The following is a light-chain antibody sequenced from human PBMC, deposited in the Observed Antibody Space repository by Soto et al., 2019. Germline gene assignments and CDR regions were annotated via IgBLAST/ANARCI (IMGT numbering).Light chain of an antibody. CDR3: QQRSNWWT. Sequence: EIVLTQSPATLSWSPGERATLSCRASQSLGSLLAWYQQKPGQAPRLLIYGASSRATGIPDRFSGSGSGTDFTLTISSLEPEDFAVYYCQQRSNWWTFGQGTKVDIK. V-gene: IGKV3-11*01. CDR2: GAS. J-gene: IGKJ1*01. CDR1: QSLGSL.